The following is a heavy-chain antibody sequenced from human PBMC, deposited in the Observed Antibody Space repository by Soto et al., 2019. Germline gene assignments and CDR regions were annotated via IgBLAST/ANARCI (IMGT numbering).Heavy chain of an antibody. CDR1: GGTFSSYA. Sequence: QVQLVQSGAEVKKPGSSVKVSCKASGGTFSSYAISWVRQAPGQGLEWMGGNIPIFGTANYAQKFQGRFTITAEKSTSTAYMGLSSLRSDDTAVYYCARDDDFWSGYSAGYYYYYGMYVWGQGTTVTVSS. D-gene: IGHD3-3*01. CDR3: ARDDDFWSGYSAGYYYYYGMYV. V-gene: IGHV1-69*06. CDR2: NIPIFGTA. J-gene: IGHJ6*02.